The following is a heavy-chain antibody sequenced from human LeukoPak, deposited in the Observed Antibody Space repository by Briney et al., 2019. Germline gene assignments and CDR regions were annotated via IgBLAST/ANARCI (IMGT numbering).Heavy chain of an antibody. CDR1: GFSLSTSGVG. V-gene: IGHV2-5*02. Sequence: SGPTLVNPTQTLTLTCTFSGFSLSTSGVGVGWIRQPPGKALEWLALIYWDDDKRYSPSLKSRLTITKDTSKNQVVLTMTNMDPVDTATYYCAHSRSDYYYDSSGSYYFDYWGQGTLVTASS. CDR3: AHSRSDYYYDSSGSYYFDY. J-gene: IGHJ4*02. CDR2: IYWDDDK. D-gene: IGHD3-22*01.